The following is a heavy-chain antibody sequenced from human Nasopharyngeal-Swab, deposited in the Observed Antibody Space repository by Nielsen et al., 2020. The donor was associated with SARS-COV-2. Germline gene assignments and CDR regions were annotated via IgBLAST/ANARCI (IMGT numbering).Heavy chain of an antibody. CDR2: ISSSGTTI. D-gene: IGHD1-26*01. V-gene: IGHV3-48*03. J-gene: IGHJ3*02. Sequence: GESLKISCAASGFTFSSYEMNWVRQAPGKGLEWLSYISSSGTTIYYADSVKGRFTISRDNAKNSLYLQMNSLRAEDTAVYYCARVQERYSGSYWRRADAFDIWGQGTMVTVSS. CDR1: GFTFSSYE. CDR3: ARVQERYSGSYWRRADAFDI.